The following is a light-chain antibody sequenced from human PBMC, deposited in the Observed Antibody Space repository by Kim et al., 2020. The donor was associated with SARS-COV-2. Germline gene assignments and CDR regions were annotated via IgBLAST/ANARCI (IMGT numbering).Light chain of an antibody. Sequence: DIVMTQSPDSLAVSLGERATINCKSSQSLLYSSNNKNYLAWYQHKPGQPPKVLIYWASTRESGVPDRFSGSGSGTDFTLTINSLQAEDVAVYYCQQYYTTHSFGGGTKVDIK. CDR1: QSLLYSSNNKNY. CDR2: WAS. V-gene: IGKV4-1*01. CDR3: QQYYTTHS. J-gene: IGKJ4*01.